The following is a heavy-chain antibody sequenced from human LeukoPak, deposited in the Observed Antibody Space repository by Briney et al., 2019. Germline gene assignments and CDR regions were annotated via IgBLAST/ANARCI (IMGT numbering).Heavy chain of an antibody. V-gene: IGHV4-34*01. D-gene: IGHD2-2*01. Sequence: PSETLSLTCAVYGGSFSGYYWSWIRQPPGKGLEWIGEINHSGSTNYNPSLKSRVTISVDTSKNQFSLKLSSVTAADTAVYYCARVRCSSTSCYPPRLYYYYGMDVWGQGTTVTVSS. CDR3: ARVRCSSTSCYPPRLYYYYGMDV. CDR1: GGSFSGYY. CDR2: INHSGST. J-gene: IGHJ6*02.